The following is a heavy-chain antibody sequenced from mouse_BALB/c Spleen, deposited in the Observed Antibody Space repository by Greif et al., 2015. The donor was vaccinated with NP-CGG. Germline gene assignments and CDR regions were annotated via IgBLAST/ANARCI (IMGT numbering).Heavy chain of an antibody. CDR3: ARNSHGYAMDY. CDR2: IWSGGST. V-gene: IGHV2-2*02. D-gene: IGHD1-1*01. CDR1: GFSLTSYG. J-gene: IGHJ4*01. Sequence: VMLKESGPGLVQPSQSLSITCTVSGFSLTSYGVHWVRQSPGKGLGWLGVIWSGGSTDYNAAFISRLSISKDNSKSXVFFKMNSLQAKDTAIDYCARNSHGYAMDYWGQGTSVTVSS.